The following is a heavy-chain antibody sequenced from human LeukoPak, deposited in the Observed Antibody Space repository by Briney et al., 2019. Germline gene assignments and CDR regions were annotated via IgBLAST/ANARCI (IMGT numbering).Heavy chain of an antibody. Sequence: PGGSLRLSCAASGFTFSSLWMNWIRQAPGRGLECVASIKEDGSEKYYVDSVRDRFTISRDNAKNSVYLQMISLRVEDTAVYYRVRGIGWGWFDSWGQGTLVSVSS. J-gene: IGHJ5*01. D-gene: IGHD3-16*01. CDR3: VRGIGWGWFDS. V-gene: IGHV3-7*01. CDR1: GFTFSSLW. CDR2: IKEDGSEK.